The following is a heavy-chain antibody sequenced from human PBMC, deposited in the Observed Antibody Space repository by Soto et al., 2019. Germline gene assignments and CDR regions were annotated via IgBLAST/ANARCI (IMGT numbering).Heavy chain of an antibody. CDR2: ISYDGSNK. CDR3: ARGGSHSSGWSDY. D-gene: IGHD6-19*01. V-gene: IGHV3-30-3*01. CDR1: GFTFSSYA. J-gene: IGHJ4*02. Sequence: QVQLVESGGGVVQPGRSLRLSCAASGFTFSSYAMHWVRQAPGKGLEWVAVISYDGSNKYYVDSVKGRFTISRDNSKNTLYLQMNSLRAEDTAVYYCARGGSHSSGWSDYWGQGTLVTVSS.